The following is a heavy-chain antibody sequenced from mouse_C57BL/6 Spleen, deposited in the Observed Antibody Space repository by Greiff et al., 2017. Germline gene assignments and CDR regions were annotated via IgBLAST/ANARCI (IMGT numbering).Heavy chain of an antibody. CDR1: GYTFTDYN. CDR3: GITTDSMDY. V-gene: IGHV1-22*01. D-gene: IGHD1-1*01. CDR2: INPNNGGT. Sequence: VQLKESGPELVKPGASVKMSCKASGYTFTDYNMHWVKQSHGKSLEWIGYINPNNGGTSYNQKFKGKATLTVNKSSSTAYMELRSLTSEDSAVYYCGITTDSMDYWGQGTSVTVSS. J-gene: IGHJ4*01.